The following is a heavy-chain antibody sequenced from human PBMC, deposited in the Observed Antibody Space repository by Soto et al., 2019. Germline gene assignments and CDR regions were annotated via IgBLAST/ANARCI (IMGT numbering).Heavy chain of an antibody. CDR2: INNNSGIV. CDR1: GFTLIKYP. J-gene: IGHJ6*02. Sequence: PGGSLRLSCAASGFTLIKYPMNRVRQVPGKGLEWVSYINNNSGIVYYADSVKGRFTISRDNAKNSLYLQMDSLRVEDTAVYYCENDLDCANGHCYTRYYYYGLDVWGLGNTVTVS. CDR3: ENDLDCANGHCYTRYYYYGLDV. D-gene: IGHD2-8*01. V-gene: IGHV3-48*01.